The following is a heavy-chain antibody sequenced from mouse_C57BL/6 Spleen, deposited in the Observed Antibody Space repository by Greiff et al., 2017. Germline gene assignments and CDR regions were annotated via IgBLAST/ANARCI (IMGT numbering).Heavy chain of an antibody. CDR3: ARKGSGYGYFDV. J-gene: IGHJ1*03. D-gene: IGHD3-2*02. Sequence: VPLQQPGAELVRPGSSVKLSCKASGYTFTSYWMHWVKQRPIQGLEWIGNIDPSDSETHCNQKFKDKATLTVDKSSSTAYMQLSSLTSEDSAVYYCARKGSGYGYFDVWGTGTTVTVSS. CDR2: IDPSDSET. CDR1: GYTFTSYW. V-gene: IGHV1-52*01.